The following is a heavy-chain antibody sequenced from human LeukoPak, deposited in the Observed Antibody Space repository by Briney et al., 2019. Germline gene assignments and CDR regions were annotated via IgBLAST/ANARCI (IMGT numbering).Heavy chain of an antibody. CDR2: INHSGST. Sequence: SETLSLTCAVYGGSFSGYYWSWIRQPQGKGLEWIGEINHSGSTNYNPSLKSRVTISVDTSKNQFSLKLSSVTAADTAVYYCARGKGSSWYWRLNWFDPWGQGTLVTVSS. CDR1: GGSFSGYY. CDR3: ARGKGSSWYWRLNWFDP. D-gene: IGHD6-13*01. J-gene: IGHJ5*02. V-gene: IGHV4-34*01.